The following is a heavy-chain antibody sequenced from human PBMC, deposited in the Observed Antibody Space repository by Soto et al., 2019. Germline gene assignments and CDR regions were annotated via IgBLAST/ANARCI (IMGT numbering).Heavy chain of an antibody. J-gene: IGHJ4*02. D-gene: IGHD4-17*01. CDR3: ATTVQGYYFDY. CDR2: IYYSGST. Sequence: SETLSLTCTVSGGSISSYYWSWIRQPPGKGLEWIGYIYYSGSTNYNPSLKSRVTISVDTSKNQFSLKLSSVTAADTAVYYCATTVQGYYFDYWGQGTLVTVSS. V-gene: IGHV4-59*01. CDR1: GGSISSYY.